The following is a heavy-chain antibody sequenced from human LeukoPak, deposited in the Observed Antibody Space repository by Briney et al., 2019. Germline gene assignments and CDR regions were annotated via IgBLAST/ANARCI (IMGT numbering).Heavy chain of an antibody. CDR2: ISSSSSYI. J-gene: IGHJ3*02. CDR1: GFTFSSYS. D-gene: IGHD2/OR15-2a*01. Sequence: PGGSLRLSCAASGFTFSSYSMNWVRQAPGKGLEWVSSISSSSSYIYYADSVKGRFTISRDSAKNSLYLQMNSLRAEDTAVYYCARDRTFAFDIWGQGTMVTVSS. CDR3: ARDRTFAFDI. V-gene: IGHV3-21*01.